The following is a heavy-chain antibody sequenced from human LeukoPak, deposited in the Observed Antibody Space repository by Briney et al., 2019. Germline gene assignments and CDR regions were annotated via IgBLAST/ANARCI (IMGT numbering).Heavy chain of an antibody. CDR2: IIPILGTA. D-gene: IGHD3-3*01. CDR3: ARSPQYYDFWSGYYRVFDY. CDR1: GGTFSSYA. V-gene: IGHV1-69*05. Sequence: ASVKVSCKASGGTFSSYAISWVRQAPGQGLEWMGGIIPILGTANYAQKFQGRVTITTDESTSTAYMELSSLRSEDTAVYYCARSPQYYDFWSGYYRVFDYWGQGTLVTVSS. J-gene: IGHJ4*02.